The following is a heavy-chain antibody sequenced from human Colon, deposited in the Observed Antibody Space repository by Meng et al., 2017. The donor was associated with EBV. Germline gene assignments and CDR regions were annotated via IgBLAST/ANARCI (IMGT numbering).Heavy chain of an antibody. CDR2: IHHSGSA. J-gene: IGHJ4*02. Sequence: QLQESGPGLGGPSQTLSLTGAVAGGSMSSGNYYWSWIRQPPGKGLEWIGYIHHSGSAYYNPSLKSRVSISVDTSKNQFSLNLNSMTAADTAVYYCASFDHIPRRNYFDYWGQGTLVTLSS. CDR3: ASFDHIPRRNYFDY. V-gene: IGHV4-30-4*01. D-gene: IGHD2-21*01. CDR1: GGSMSSGNYY.